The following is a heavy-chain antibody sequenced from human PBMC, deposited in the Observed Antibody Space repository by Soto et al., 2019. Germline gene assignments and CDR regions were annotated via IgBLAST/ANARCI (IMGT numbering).Heavy chain of an antibody. CDR3: ASQYCGGDCCSSYYYYGMDV. J-gene: IGHJ6*02. CDR1: AYTFTSYG. V-gene: IGHV1-18*01. CDR2: ISAYNGNT. D-gene: IGHD2-21*01. Sequence: ASLNLSCKASAYTFTSYGISWVRQAPGQGLEWMGWISAYNGNTNYAQKLQGRVTMTTDTSTSTAYMELRSLRSDDTAVYYCASQYCGGDCCSSYYYYGMDVWGQGTTVTVS.